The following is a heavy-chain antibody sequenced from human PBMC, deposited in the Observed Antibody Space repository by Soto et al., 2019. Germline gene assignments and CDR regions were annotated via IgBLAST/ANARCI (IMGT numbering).Heavy chain of an antibody. J-gene: IGHJ4*02. CDR1: GGPVSSAGIY. CDR3: ARNRGSSKPYYFDS. CDR2: VFYTGIT. V-gene: IGHV4-31*03. D-gene: IGHD1-26*01. Sequence: KPSETLSLTCTVSGGPVSSAGIYWSWIRQHPRKGLEWIGYVFYTGITYYNPSLRGRVTISVDTSKNQFSLNLTSVTAADTAVYYCARNRGSSKPYYFDSWGQGSLVTVSS.